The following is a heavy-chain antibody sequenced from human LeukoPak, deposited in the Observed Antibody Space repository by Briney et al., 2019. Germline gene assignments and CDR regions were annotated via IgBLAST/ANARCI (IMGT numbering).Heavy chain of an antibody. CDR2: INPKSGDT. CDR1: GYTFTGYY. D-gene: IGHD1-26*01. V-gene: IGHV1-2*02. CDR3: ARGEVASRPWELRANWFDP. Sequence: ASVKVSCKASGYTFTGYYMNWVRQAPGQGLEWMGWINPKSGDTNYAQKFQGRVTMTRDTSITTAYMDLTRLRSDDTAVYYCARGEVASRPWELRANWFDPWGQGTLVTVSS. J-gene: IGHJ5*02.